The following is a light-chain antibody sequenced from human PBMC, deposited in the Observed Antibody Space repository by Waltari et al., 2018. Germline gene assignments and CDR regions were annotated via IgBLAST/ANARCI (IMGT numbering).Light chain of an antibody. CDR2: RAS. Sequence: RASQSVSNNFLNWYQQKPGQAPRLLIYRASSRSTGIPDRFSGSGSGTDFTLTISRLEPEEFAVYYCQQYDSIVLTFGGGTKVEI. J-gene: IGKJ4*01. V-gene: IGKV3-20*01. CDR3: QQYDSIVLT. CDR1: QSVSNNF.